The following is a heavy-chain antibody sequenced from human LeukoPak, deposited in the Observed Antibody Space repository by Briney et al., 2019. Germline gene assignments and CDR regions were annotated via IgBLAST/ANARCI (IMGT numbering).Heavy chain of an antibody. V-gene: IGHV2-5*01. CDR3: AHKGRGSGSYTM. CDR1: GFSLSSTGVA. Sequence: SGPTLVNPTRTLTLTCTFSGFSLSSTGVAVVWIRQPPGKVLEWLAVHYWNNDKSYSPSLQKRLTITNDTSKNQVVLTMTDMDPVDTATYFCAHKGRGSGSYTMWGQGTLVTVSS. D-gene: IGHD3-10*01. J-gene: IGHJ4*02. CDR2: HYWNNDK.